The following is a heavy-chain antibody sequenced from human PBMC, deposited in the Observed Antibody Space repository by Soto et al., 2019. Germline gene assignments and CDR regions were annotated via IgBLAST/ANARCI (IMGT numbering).Heavy chain of an antibody. J-gene: IGHJ6*02. V-gene: IGHV1-8*01. CDR2: MNPNSGNT. CDR3: AIAYCGGDCYLNYYYYYGMDV. D-gene: IGHD2-21*02. CDR1: GYTFTSYD. Sequence: QVQLVQSGAEVKKPGASVKVSCKASGYTFTSYDINWVRQATGQGLEWMGWMNPNSGNTGYAQKFQGRVTMTRNTSISQAYMELSSLRSEDTAVYYCAIAYCGGDCYLNYYYYYGMDVWGQGTTVTVSS.